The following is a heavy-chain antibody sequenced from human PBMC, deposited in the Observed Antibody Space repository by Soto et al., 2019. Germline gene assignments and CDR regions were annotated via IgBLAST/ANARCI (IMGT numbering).Heavy chain of an antibody. CDR3: AREREGDYFDY. Sequence: QVQLQESGPGLVKPSETLSLTCAVSGGSISNYYWSWIRQPPGKRLEWIGYIYYSGSTSYNPSLKSRVIISVDTSKNQFSLKLSSVTAADTAVYYCAREREGDYFDYWGQGTLVTVSS. D-gene: IGHD1-26*01. CDR1: GGSISNYY. J-gene: IGHJ4*02. V-gene: IGHV4-59*01. CDR2: IYYSGST.